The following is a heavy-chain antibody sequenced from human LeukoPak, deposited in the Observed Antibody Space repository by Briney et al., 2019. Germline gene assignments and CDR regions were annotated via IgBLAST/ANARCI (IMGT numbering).Heavy chain of an antibody. CDR2: ISSSSSYI. J-gene: IGHJ4*02. Sequence: PGGSLRPSCAASGFTFSSYSMNWVRQAPGKGLGWVSSISSSSSYIYYADSVKGRFTISRDNAKNSLYLQMNSLRAEDTAVYYCASGYSSSWYDGYWGQGTLVTVSS. V-gene: IGHV3-21*01. CDR1: GFTFSSYS. CDR3: ASGYSSSWYDGY. D-gene: IGHD6-13*01.